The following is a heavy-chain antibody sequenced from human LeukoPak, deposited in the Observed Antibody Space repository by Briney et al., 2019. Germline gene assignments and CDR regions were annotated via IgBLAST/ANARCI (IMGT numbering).Heavy chain of an antibody. Sequence: PGGSLRLSCAASGFTFSRYSMTWVRQTPGKGLEWVSSISSSSTYIYYADSVKGRFTISRDNAKNSLYLQMNSLRAEDTAVYYCAREPTVTILWGQGTLVTVSS. CDR2: ISSSSTYI. CDR1: GFTFSRYS. V-gene: IGHV3-21*01. D-gene: IGHD4-11*01. CDR3: AREPTVTIL. J-gene: IGHJ4*02.